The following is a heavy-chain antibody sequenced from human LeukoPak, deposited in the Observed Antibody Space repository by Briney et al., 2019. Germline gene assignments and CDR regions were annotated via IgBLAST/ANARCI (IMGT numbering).Heavy chain of an antibody. Sequence: ASVKVSCKASGYTFTSCGISWVRQAPGQGLEWIGWISAYNGNTNYAQKLQGRVTMTTDTSTSTAYMELRSLRSDDTAVYYCARGSRRGAAAGVYYYYGMDVWGQGTTVTVSS. CDR1: GYTFTSCG. CDR3: ARGSRRGAAAGVYYYYGMDV. D-gene: IGHD6-13*01. CDR2: ISAYNGNT. J-gene: IGHJ6*02. V-gene: IGHV1-18*01.